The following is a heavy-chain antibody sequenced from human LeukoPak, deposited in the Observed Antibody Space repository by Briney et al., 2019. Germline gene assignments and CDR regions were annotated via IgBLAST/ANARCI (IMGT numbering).Heavy chain of an antibody. D-gene: IGHD2-15*01. J-gene: IGHJ5*02. CDR1: GYTFSSYG. V-gene: IGHV1-18*01. Sequence: ASVKVSCKASGYTFSSYGITWVRQAPGQGLEWMGWINVYNGNTNYAQKLQGRVTMTTDTSTSTAYMELRSLRSDDTAVYYCARDPRGYCSGDSCYSVDWFDPWGQGTLVTVSS. CDR2: INVYNGNT. CDR3: ARDPRGYCSGDSCYSVDWFDP.